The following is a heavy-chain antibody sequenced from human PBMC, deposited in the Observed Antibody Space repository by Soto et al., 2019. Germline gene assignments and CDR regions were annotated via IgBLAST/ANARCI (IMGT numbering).Heavy chain of an antibody. Sequence: SETLSLTCTVSGGSISSSSYYWGWIRQPPGKGLEWIGSIYYSGSTYYNPSLKSRVTISVDTSKNQFSLKLSSVTAADTAVYYCARTPVKYDILTGYYNPSYFDYWGQGTLVTVSS. CDR2: IYYSGST. CDR1: GGSISSSSYY. J-gene: IGHJ4*02. V-gene: IGHV4-39*01. D-gene: IGHD3-9*01. CDR3: ARTPVKYDILTGYYNPSYFDY.